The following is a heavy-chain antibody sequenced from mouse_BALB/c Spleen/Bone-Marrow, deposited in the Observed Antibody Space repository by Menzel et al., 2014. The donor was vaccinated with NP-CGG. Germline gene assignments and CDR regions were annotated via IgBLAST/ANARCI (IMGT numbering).Heavy chain of an antibody. CDR2: ISSGGSYT. V-gene: IGHV5-6*01. J-gene: IGHJ4*01. D-gene: IGHD3-3*01. CDR1: GFTFSSYG. CDR3: ARHRDAMDY. Sequence: EVMLVESGGDLVKPGGSLKLSCAASGFTFSSYGMSWVRQTPDKRLEWVATISSGGSYTYYPDSVKGRFTISRDNAENTLYLQMSSLKSEDTAMYYCARHRDAMDYWGQGTSVTGSS.